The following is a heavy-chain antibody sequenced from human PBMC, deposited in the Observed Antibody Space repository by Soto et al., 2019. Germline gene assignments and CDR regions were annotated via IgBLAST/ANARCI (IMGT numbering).Heavy chain of an antibody. CDR3: ARGFDYYDSSGYPRI. CDR2: IYYSGST. CDR1: GGSISSYY. J-gene: IGHJ4*02. D-gene: IGHD3-22*01. V-gene: IGHV4-59*01. Sequence: LSLTCTVSGGSISSYYWSWIRQPPGKGLEWIGYIYYSGSTNYNPSLKSRVTISVDTSKNQFSLKLSSVTAADTAVYYCARGFDYYDSSGYPRIWGQGTLVTVSS.